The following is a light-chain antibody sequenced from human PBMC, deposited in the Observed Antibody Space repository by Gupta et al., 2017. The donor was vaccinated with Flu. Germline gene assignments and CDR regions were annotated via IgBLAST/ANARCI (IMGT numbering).Light chain of an antibody. Sequence: GQTVKITCQGDNLSKYYASWYQQKPGQAPVLVIHGKTNRPSGIPDRISGSSSGNTASLTITGAQAEDEADYYCYSRDSSGTHVVFGGGTKLTVL. CDR2: GKT. CDR1: NLSKYY. CDR3: YSRDSSGTHVV. V-gene: IGLV3-19*01. J-gene: IGLJ2*01.